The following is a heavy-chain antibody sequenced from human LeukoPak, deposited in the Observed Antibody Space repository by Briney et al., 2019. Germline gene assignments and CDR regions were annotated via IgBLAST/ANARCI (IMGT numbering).Heavy chain of an antibody. CDR3: ARWTTGRTFGSLREIKRSREIDY. J-gene: IGHJ4*02. CDR1: GFTFSSYS. Sequence: KPGGSLRLSCAASGFTFSSYSMNWVRQAPGKGLEWVSSISSSSSNIYYADSVKGRFTISRDNAKNSLYLQMNSLRVEDTAVYYCARWTTGRTFGSLREIKRSREIDYWGQGTLVTVSS. D-gene: IGHD1-1*01. CDR2: ISSSSSNI. V-gene: IGHV3-21*01.